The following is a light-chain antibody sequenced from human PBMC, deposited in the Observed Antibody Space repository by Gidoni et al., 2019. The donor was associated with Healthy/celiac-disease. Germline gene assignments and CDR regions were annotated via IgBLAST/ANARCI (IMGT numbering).Light chain of an antibody. CDR1: SSNIGSNT. J-gene: IGLJ2*01. Sequence: HSVLTQPPSASGTPGQRVTSTCSGSSSNIGSNTVNWYQQHPGTAPKLLIYSNNQRPSGVPDRFSGSKSGTSASLAISGLQSEDEADYYCAAWDDSLNGPVFGGGTKLTVL. CDR2: SNN. CDR3: AAWDDSLNGPV. V-gene: IGLV1-44*01.